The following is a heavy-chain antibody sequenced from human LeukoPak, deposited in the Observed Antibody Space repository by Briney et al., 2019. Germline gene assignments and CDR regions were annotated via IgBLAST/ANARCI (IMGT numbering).Heavy chain of an antibody. D-gene: IGHD5-24*01. CDR2: IYPGDSDT. CDR3: ARQRERWLQLGDAFDI. CDR1: GYSFTSYW. J-gene: IGHJ3*02. V-gene: IGHV5-51*01. Sequence: PGESLKISCKGSGYSFTSYWIGWVRQLPGKGLEWMGIIYPGDSDTRYSPSFQGQVTISADKSISTAYLQWSSLKASDTAMYYCARQRERWLQLGDAFDIWGQGTMVTVSS.